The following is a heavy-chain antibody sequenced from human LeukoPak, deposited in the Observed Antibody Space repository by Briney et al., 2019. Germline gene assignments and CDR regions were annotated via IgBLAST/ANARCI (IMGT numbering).Heavy chain of an antibody. V-gene: IGHV1-2*02. CDR1: GYTFTGYY. J-gene: IGHJ4*02. CDR2: INPNSGGT. Sequence: ASVKVSCKASGYTFTGYYMHWVRQAPGQGLERMGWINPNSGGTNYAQKFQGRVTMTRDTSISTAYMELSRLRSDDTAVYYCAKEMTTVSSFDYWGQGTLVTVSS. D-gene: IGHD4-17*01. CDR3: AKEMTTVSSFDY.